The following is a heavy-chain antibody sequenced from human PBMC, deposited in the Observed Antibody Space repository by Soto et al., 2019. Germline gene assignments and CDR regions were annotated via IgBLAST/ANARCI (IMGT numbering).Heavy chain of an antibody. CDR1: GFTVSSNY. CDR2: IYSGGST. V-gene: IGHV3-53*01. D-gene: IGHD5-12*01. J-gene: IGHJ6*02. Sequence: PGGSLRLSCAASGFTVSSNYMSWVRQAPGKGLEWVSVIYSGGSTYYADSVKGRFTISRDNSKNTLYLQMNSLRAEDTAVYYCARDRAGDGYVPPYYYYGMDVWGQGTTVTVSS. CDR3: ARDRAGDGYVPPYYYYGMDV.